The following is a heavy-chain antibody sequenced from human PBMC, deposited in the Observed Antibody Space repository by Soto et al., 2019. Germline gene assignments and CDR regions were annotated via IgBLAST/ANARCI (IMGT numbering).Heavy chain of an antibody. J-gene: IGHJ4*02. CDR3: ARNVGVPHAPLDY. D-gene: IGHD3-16*01. Sequence: GASVKVSCKASGYTFTGYYMHWVRQAPGQGLEWMGWINPNSGGTNYAQKFQGWVTMTRDTSISTAYMELSRLRSDDTAVYYCARNVGVPHAPLDYWGQGTLVTVSS. V-gene: IGHV1-2*04. CDR1: GYTFTGYY. CDR2: INPNSGGT.